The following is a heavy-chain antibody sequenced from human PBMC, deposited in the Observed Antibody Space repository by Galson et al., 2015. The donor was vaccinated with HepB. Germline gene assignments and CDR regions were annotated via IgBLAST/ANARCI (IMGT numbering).Heavy chain of an antibody. D-gene: IGHD1-26*01. Sequence: SVKVSCKASGYTFTSYGISWVRQAPGQGLEWMGWISAYNGNTNYAQKLQGRVTMTTDTSTSTAYMELRSLRSDDTAVYYCARDGWELSYYHGMDVWGQGTTVTVSS. CDR3: ARDGWELSYYHGMDV. CDR2: ISAYNGNT. J-gene: IGHJ6*02. V-gene: IGHV1-18*01. CDR1: GYTFTSYG.